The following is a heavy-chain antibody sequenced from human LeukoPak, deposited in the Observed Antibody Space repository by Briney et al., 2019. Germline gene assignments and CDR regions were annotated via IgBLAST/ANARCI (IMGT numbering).Heavy chain of an antibody. V-gene: IGHV4-34*01. CDR2: INHSGST. J-gene: IGHJ4*02. CDR1: GGSFSGYY. Sequence: SETLSLTCAVYGGSFSGYYWSWIRQPPGKGQEWIGEINHSGSTNYNPSLKSRVTISVDTSKNQFSLKLSSVTAADTAVYYCARGLSPFDYWGQGTLVTVSS. CDR3: ARGLSPFDY.